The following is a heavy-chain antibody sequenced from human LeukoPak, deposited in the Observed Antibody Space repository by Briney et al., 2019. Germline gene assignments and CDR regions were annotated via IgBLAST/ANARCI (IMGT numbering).Heavy chain of an antibody. V-gene: IGHV4-38-2*02. CDR3: ARGPMGNAFDI. CDR2: IYNSGST. J-gene: IGHJ3*02. Sequence: PSETLSLTCSVSGYSISNGYYWGWIRQPPGKGLEWIGYIYNSGSTNYNPSLRSRLSISLDTSKNQFSLKLSSVTAADTAVYYCARGPMGNAFDIWGQGTMVTVSS. CDR1: GYSISNGYY. D-gene: IGHD7-27*01.